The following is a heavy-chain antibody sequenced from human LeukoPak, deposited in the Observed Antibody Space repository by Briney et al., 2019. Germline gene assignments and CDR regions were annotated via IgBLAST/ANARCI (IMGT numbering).Heavy chain of an antibody. CDR2: IYSGGST. CDR3: ARKAPLDYYYGMDV. J-gene: IGHJ6*02. Sequence: GGSLRLSCEASGFTVSSNYMSWVRQAPGKGLEWVSVIYSGGSTYYADSVKGRFTISRHNSKNTLYLQMNSLRAEDTAVYYCARKAPLDYYYGMDVWGQGTTVTVSS. V-gene: IGHV3-53*04. CDR1: GFTVSSNY.